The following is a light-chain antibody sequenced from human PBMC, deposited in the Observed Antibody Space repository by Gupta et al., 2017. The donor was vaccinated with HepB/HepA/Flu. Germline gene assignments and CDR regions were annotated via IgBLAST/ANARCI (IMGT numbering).Light chain of an antibody. Sequence: QSVLTQPPSASGTPGQRVTISCSGSSPDIGSIYVYWYQQLPGTAPKPLIYRTNQRRSGVPDRFSGSKSGTSASLAISGLRSEDEADYYCAAWDDSLSSWVFGGGTKLIVL. CDR1: SPDIGSIY. CDR3: AAWDDSLSSWV. V-gene: IGLV1-47*01. CDR2: RTN. J-gene: IGLJ3*02.